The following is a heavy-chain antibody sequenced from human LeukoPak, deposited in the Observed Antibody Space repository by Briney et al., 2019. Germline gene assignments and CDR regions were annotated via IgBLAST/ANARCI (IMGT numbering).Heavy chain of an antibody. Sequence: PGGSLRLSCAASGFTFSSYAMHWVRQAPGKGLEWVAVISYDGSNKYYADSVKGRLTIPRDNSKNTLYLQMNSLRAEDTAVYYCARGHLLDYDFWSGYYLDWFDPWGQGTLVTVSS. CDR3: ARGHLLDYDFWSGYYLDWFDP. V-gene: IGHV3-30-3*01. D-gene: IGHD3-3*01. CDR2: ISYDGSNK. CDR1: GFTFSSYA. J-gene: IGHJ5*02.